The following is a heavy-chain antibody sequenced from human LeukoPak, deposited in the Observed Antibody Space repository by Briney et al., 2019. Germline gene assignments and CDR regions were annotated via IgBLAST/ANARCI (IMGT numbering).Heavy chain of an antibody. CDR3: ARAGYSGSYYFDY. CDR1: GFTFSDYY. Sequence: GGSLRLSCAAPGFTFSDYYMSWIRQAPGKGLEWVSYISSSGSTIYYADSVKGRFTISRDNAKNSLYLQMNSLRAEDTAVYYCARAGYSGSYYFDYWGQGTLVTVSS. V-gene: IGHV3-11*04. J-gene: IGHJ4*02. CDR2: ISSSGSTI. D-gene: IGHD1-26*01.